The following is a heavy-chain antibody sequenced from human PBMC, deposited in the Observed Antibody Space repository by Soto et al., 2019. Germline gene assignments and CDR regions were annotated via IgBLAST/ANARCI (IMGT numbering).Heavy chain of an antibody. D-gene: IGHD3-16*02. CDR1: GGTFSSYT. Sequence: QVQLVQSGAEVKKPGSSVKVSCKASGGTFSSYTISWVRQAPGQGLEWMGRIIPILGIANYAQKFQGRVTITANKSTSTAYMELSSLSSEXTAVXXXAQXXXQXXRRXXYAFDIWGQGTMVTVSS. J-gene: IGHJ3*02. CDR2: IIPILGIA. V-gene: IGHV1-69*02. CDR3: AQXXXQXXRRXXYAFDI.